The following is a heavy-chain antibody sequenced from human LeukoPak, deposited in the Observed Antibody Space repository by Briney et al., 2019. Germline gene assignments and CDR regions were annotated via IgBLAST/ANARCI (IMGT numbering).Heavy chain of an antibody. CDR2: ISGSGSTI. CDR3: ARVESPYCSSTSCYYYYGMDV. V-gene: IGHV3-11*01. CDR1: GFTFSDYY. D-gene: IGHD2-2*01. J-gene: IGHJ6*02. Sequence: PGGSLRLSCAASGFTFSDYYMSWIRQAPGKGLEWVSYISGSGSTIYYADSVKGRFTISRDNAKNSLYLQMNSLRAEDTAVYYCARVESPYCSSTSCYYYYGMDVWGQGTTVTVSS.